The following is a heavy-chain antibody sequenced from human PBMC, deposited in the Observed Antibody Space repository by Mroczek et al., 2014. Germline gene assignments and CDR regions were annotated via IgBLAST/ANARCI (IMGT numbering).Heavy chain of an antibody. CDR1: VAPFSSYY. Sequence: VQXWSRARTVKPSRPCPSPGTSLSVAPFSSYYWSWIRQPPGKGLELDWVYLLPWGSTNVQPSLKSRVTISVDTSKNQFSLKLSSVTAADTAVYYCARASCSGGSCYPWGFYYWFDPWGQGTLVTVSS. V-gene: IGHV4-59*01. J-gene: IGHJ5*02. D-gene: IGHD2-15*01. CDR2: LLPWGST. CDR3: ARASCSGGSCYPWGFYYWFDP.